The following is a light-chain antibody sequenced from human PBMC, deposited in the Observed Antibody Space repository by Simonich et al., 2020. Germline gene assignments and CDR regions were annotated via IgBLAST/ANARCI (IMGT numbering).Light chain of an antibody. J-gene: IGKJ2*01. Sequence: DIQMTQSPSSVSASVGDRVTIPCRASQGISSWLTWSQQKPGKAPKLLIYAASRLQSGVPSRFSGRGSGTDFTLTISSLQPEDFATYYCQQANSFPQTFGQGTKLEIK. CDR2: AAS. CDR1: QGISSW. CDR3: QQANSFPQT. V-gene: IGKV1-12*01.